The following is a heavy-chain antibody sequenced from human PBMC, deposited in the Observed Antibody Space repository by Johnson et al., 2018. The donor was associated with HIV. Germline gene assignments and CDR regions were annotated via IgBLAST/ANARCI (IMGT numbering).Heavy chain of an antibody. CDR3: ARAKGGSYSDEQGGPGAFDI. CDR2: ISYDGSNK. Sequence: QVQLVESGGGVVQPGRSLRLSCAASGFTFSSYAMHWVRQAPGKGLEWVAVISYDGSNKYYADSVKGRFTISRDNSKNTLYLQMNSLRAEDTAVYYCARAKGGSYSDEQGGPGAFDIWGQGTLVSVSS. V-gene: IGHV3-30*04. CDR1: GFTFSSYA. D-gene: IGHD1-26*01. J-gene: IGHJ3*02.